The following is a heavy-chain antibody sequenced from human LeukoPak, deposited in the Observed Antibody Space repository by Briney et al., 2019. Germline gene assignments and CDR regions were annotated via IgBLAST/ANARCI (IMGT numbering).Heavy chain of an antibody. CDR3: ARGTSGEFDFDV. CDR1: GGSITSSSHY. CDR2: ISYDGST. V-gene: IGHV4-39*01. D-gene: IGHD1-1*01. J-gene: IGHJ4*02. Sequence: SETLSLTCSVSGGSITSSSHYWGWIRQPPGKGLEWIGTISYDGSTYYNPSLQSRVTISADKSKNQFSLQLNSVTAADTAIYYGARGTSGEFDFDVWGQGALVTVSS.